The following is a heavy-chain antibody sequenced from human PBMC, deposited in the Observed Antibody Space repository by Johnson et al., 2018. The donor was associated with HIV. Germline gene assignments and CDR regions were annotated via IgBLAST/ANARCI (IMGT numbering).Heavy chain of an antibody. CDR1: GFTFSSYA. D-gene: IGHD6-6*01. J-gene: IGHJ3*02. CDR2: ISGSGGRT. CDR3: AKIGGSSFYVVAFDI. V-gene: IGHV3-23*04. Sequence: VQLVESGGGLVQPGGSVRLSCAASGFTFSSYAMSWVRQAPGKGLVWVPGISGSGGRTSYADSVKGRFTISRDNSKNTLYLKMNSLRAEDTAVGYCAKIGGSSFYVVAFDIWGQGTMVTVSS.